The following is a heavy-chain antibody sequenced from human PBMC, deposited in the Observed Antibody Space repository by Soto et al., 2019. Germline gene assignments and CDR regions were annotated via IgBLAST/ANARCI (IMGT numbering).Heavy chain of an antibody. D-gene: IGHD2-8*01. CDR3: AKDQRLMLYRNFDY. CDR1: GFTFSSYA. V-gene: IGHV3-23*01. CDR2: ISGSGGST. J-gene: IGHJ4*02. Sequence: PXGSLRLSFAASGFTFSSYAMSWVRQAPGKGLEWVSAISGSGGSTYYADSVKGRFTISRDNSKNTLYLQMNSLRAEDTAVYYCAKDQRLMLYRNFDYWGQGTLVTVSS.